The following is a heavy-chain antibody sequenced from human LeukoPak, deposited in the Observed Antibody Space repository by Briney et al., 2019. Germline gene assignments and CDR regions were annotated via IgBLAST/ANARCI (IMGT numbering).Heavy chain of an antibody. D-gene: IGHD1-7*01. CDR3: AKELELYYYYGMDV. Sequence: GGSLRLFCAASGFTFSSYGMHWARQAPGKGLEWVAVISYDGSNKYYADSVKGRFTISRDNSKNTLYLQMNSLRAEDTAVYYCAKELELYYYYGMDVWGQGTTVTVSS. J-gene: IGHJ6*02. V-gene: IGHV3-30*18. CDR1: GFTFSSYG. CDR2: ISYDGSNK.